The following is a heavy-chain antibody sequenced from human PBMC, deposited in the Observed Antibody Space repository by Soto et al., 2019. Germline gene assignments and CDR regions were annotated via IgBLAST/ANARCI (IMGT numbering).Heavy chain of an antibody. CDR1: GFTFSSYG. J-gene: IGHJ6*02. D-gene: IGHD3-10*01. Sequence: GGSLRLSCAASGFTFSSYGMHWVRQAPGKGLEWVAVISYDGSNKYYADSVKGRFTISRDNSKNTLYLQMNSLRAEDTAVYYCAKEQYYGSGSYYNHPMDVWGQGTTVTVSS. V-gene: IGHV3-30*18. CDR3: AKEQYYGSGSYYNHPMDV. CDR2: ISYDGSNK.